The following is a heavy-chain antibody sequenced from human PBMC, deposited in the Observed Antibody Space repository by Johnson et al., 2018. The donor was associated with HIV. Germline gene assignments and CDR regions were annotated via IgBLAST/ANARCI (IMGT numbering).Heavy chain of an antibody. CDR2: IGTAGDT. D-gene: IGHD4/OR15-4a*01. CDR3: ARVGANFDAFDI. Sequence: VQLVESGGGLVQPGGSLRLSCAASGFIFSSYDMHWVRQATGKGLEWVSAIGTAGDTYYPGSVKGRFTISRDNAKNSLFLQMNSLRAEDTAVYYCARVGANFDAFDIWGQGTMVTVSS. CDR1: GFIFSSYD. J-gene: IGHJ3*02. V-gene: IGHV3-13*01.